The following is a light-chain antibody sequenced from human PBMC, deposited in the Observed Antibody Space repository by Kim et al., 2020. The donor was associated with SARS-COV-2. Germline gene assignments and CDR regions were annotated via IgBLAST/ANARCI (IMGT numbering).Light chain of an antibody. CDR2: GTT. Sequence: QAVVIQETSLTVSPGGTVTLTCGSSTGAVTNSLFPYWFKQKPGQAPRTLIYGTTNRHSWTPARFSGFLLGGKAALTLSGAQPEDEGEYYCLLSQSGIRLFGGGTQLTVL. CDR1: TGAVTNSLF. CDR3: LLSQSGIRL. V-gene: IGLV7-46*01. J-gene: IGLJ3*02.